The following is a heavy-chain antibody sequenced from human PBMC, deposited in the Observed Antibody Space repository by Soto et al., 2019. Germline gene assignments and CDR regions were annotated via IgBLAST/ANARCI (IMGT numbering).Heavy chain of an antibody. CDR1: GGSLSSGDYY. J-gene: IGHJ4*02. D-gene: IGHD4-17*01. CDR2: IHYSGDS. V-gene: IGHV4-31*03. CDR3: ARGDYNAYRGYDY. Sequence: SETLSLTCTVSGGSLSSGDYYWSWIRQHPGKGLEWIGYIHYSGDSYYNPSLKSRVTISIDTSNNQFSLKPSSVTAADTAVYYCARGDYNAYRGYDYWGQGTLVTVSA.